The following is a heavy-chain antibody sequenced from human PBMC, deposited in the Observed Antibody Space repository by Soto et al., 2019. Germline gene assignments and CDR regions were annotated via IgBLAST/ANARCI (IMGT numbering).Heavy chain of an antibody. V-gene: IGHV3-15*01. CDR3: TTGRLAGDAFDI. D-gene: IGHD6-25*01. J-gene: IGHJ3*02. Sequence: GGSLRLSCAASGFTFSNAWMSWVRQAPGKGLEWVGRIKSKTDGGTTDCAAPVKGRFTISRDDSKNTLYLQMNSLKTEDTAVYYCTTGRLAGDAFDIWGQGTMVTVSS. CDR1: GFTFSNAW. CDR2: IKSKTDGGTT.